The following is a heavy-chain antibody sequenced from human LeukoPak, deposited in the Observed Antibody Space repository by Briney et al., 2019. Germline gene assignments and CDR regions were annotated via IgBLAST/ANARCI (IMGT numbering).Heavy chain of an antibody. J-gene: IGHJ4*02. V-gene: IGHV4-59*01. D-gene: IGHD3-10*01. CDR2: IYYSGST. CDR3: ARGGMGFKN. Sequence: SETLSLTCTVSGGSISSYYWSWTRQPPGKGLEWIGYIYYSGSTNYNPSLKSRVTISVDTSKNQFSLKLSSVTAADTAVYYCARGGMGFKNWGQGTLVTVSS. CDR1: GGSISSYY.